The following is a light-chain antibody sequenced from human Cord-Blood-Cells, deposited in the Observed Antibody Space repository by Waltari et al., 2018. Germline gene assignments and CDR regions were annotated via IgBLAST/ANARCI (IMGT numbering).Light chain of an antibody. V-gene: IGLV2-8*01. CDR2: EVS. J-gene: IGLJ1*01. Sequence: QSALTQPPSASGSPGQSVTISCTGTSSDVGGYNYVSWYQQHPGKAPKLMIYEVSKRPTGGPARFSGSKSGNTASLTVSGLQAEDEADYYCSSYAGSTPYVFGTGTKVTVL. CDR1: SSDVGGYNY. CDR3: SSYAGSTPYV.